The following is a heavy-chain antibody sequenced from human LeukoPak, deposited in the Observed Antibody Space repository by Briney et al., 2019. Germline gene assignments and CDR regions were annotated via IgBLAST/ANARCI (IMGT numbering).Heavy chain of an antibody. D-gene: IGHD2-2*01. V-gene: IGHV3-48*03. J-gene: IGHJ4*02. CDR3: VRVYSSTTSCYGVDS. Sequence: PGGSLRLSCAASGFIFKNYEMNWVRQAPGGGLEWVSSVSSSATTIYYTDSVKGRFTISRDNAKNSLFLQMNSLRVEDTAVYYCVRVYSSTTSCYGVDSWGQGTLVTVSS. CDR2: VSSSATTI. CDR1: GFIFKNYE.